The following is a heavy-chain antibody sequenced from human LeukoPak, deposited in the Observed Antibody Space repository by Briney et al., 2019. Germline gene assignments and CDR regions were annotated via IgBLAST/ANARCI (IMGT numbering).Heavy chain of an antibody. CDR3: ARVHDTTGYFHYFDP. V-gene: IGHV3-30*04. CDR2: ISYHGSDE. J-gene: IGHJ4*02. D-gene: IGHD3-9*01. Sequence: PGRSLRLSCEASGFTFNTYPMHWVRQAPDKGLEWVAMISYHGSDEYYADSVKGRFTISRDNSKNTVYLQMNNPRVEDTAMYYCARVHDTTGYFHYFDPWGQGTLVTVSS. CDR1: GFTFNTYP.